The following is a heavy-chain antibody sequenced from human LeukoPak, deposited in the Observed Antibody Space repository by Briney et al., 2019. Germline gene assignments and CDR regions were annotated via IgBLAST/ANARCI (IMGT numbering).Heavy chain of an antibody. V-gene: IGHV4-38-2*02. CDR3: ARDLGDYHTPSYYYYYYMDV. D-gene: IGHD4-17*01. CDR2: IYHSGIT. Sequence: PSETLSLTCTVSDYSISSGYGYYWGWIRQPPGKGLEWIGNIYHSGITYYNHFNSSLKSRVTISIDTSKNQFSLKLSSVTAADTAVYYCARDLGDYHTPSYYYYYYMDVWGKGTTVTVSS. J-gene: IGHJ6*03. CDR1: DYSISSGYGYY.